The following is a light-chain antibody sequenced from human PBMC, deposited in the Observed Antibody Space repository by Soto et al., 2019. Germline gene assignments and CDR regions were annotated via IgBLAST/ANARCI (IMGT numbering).Light chain of an antibody. V-gene: IGKV1-39*01. CDR1: QSISSY. J-gene: IGKJ5*01. CDR3: QQSYSTTIT. Sequence: DIQITRRPSSLSASLGYIFTITFRASQSISSYLNWYHQKPGKAPKLLIYAASSLQSGVPSRFSGSGSGTDFTLTISSLQPEDFATYYCQQSYSTTITVGQGTRLEIK. CDR2: AAS.